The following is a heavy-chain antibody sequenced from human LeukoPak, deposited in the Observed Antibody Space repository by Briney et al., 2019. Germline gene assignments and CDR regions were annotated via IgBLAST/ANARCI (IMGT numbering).Heavy chain of an antibody. CDR3: AKAGKAATITVYFDY. J-gene: IGHJ4*02. D-gene: IGHD5-12*01. V-gene: IGHV3-23*01. Sequence: GESLKISCAASGFTFSSYAMSWVRQAPGKGLEWVSAISGSGGSTYYADSAKGRFTICRDNSKNTLYLQMNSLRAEDTAVYYCAKAGKAATITVYFDYWGQGTLVTVSS. CDR1: GFTFSSYA. CDR2: ISGSGGST.